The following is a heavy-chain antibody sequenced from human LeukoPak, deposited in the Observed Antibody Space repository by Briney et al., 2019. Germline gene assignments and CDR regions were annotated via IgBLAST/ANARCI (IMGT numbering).Heavy chain of an antibody. V-gene: IGHV3-23*01. CDR3: TKAGNYGAWDY. Sequence: GGTLRLSCAASGFTFSSYGMSWVRQAPGKGLEWVSAISGSGGSTYYADSVKGRFTISRDNSKNTLYLQMNSLRAEDTAVYYCTKAGNYGAWDYWGQGTLVTVSS. J-gene: IGHJ4*02. CDR2: ISGSGGST. CDR1: GFTFSSYG. D-gene: IGHD4-17*01.